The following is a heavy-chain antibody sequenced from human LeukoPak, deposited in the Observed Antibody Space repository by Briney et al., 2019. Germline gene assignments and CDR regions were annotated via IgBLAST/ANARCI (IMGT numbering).Heavy chain of an antibody. Sequence: ASVKVSCKASGYTFIGYYIHWVRQAPGQGLEWMGWINPNSGATDYAQKFQGRVTMTRDTSISTAYMELSRLRSDDTAVYYCAREDMVRGVIIMGIDYWGQGTLATVSS. CDR1: GYTFIGYY. J-gene: IGHJ4*02. D-gene: IGHD3-10*01. V-gene: IGHV1-2*02. CDR2: INPNSGAT. CDR3: AREDMVRGVIIMGIDY.